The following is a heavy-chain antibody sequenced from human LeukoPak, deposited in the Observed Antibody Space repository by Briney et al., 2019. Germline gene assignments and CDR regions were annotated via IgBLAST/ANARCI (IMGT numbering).Heavy chain of an antibody. CDR1: VGTFSSYA. V-gene: IGHV1-69*13. CDR3: ARGSRGIYCSGGSCYSGSWFDP. D-gene: IGHD2-15*01. Sequence: SVKVSCKASVGTFSSYAISWVRQAPGQGLEWMGGIIPIFGTANYAQKFQGRVTITADESTSTAYMELSSLRSEDTAVYYCARGSRGIYCSGGSCYSGSWFDPWGQGTLVTVSS. J-gene: IGHJ5*02. CDR2: IIPIFGTA.